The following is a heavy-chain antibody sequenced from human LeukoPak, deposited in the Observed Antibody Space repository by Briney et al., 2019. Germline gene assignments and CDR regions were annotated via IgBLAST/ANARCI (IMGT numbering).Heavy chain of an antibody. CDR2: IYYSGST. Sequence: SETLSLTCTVSGGSISSSYWSWIRQPPGKGLEWIGYIYYSGSTNYNPSLKSRVTISVDTSKNQFSLKLSSVTAADTAVYYCARDSSGWYGHFDYWGQGTLVTVSS. CDR3: ARDSSGWYGHFDY. J-gene: IGHJ4*02. D-gene: IGHD6-19*01. V-gene: IGHV4-59*01. CDR1: GGSISSSY.